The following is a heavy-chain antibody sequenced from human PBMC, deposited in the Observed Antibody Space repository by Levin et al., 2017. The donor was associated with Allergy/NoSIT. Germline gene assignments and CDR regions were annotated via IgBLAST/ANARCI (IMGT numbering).Heavy chain of an antibody. CDR3: ARGGCSSTSCLDN. D-gene: IGHD2-2*01. Sequence: GGSLRLSCAASGFTFSNYWMHWVRQAPGKGLVWVSHINSDGSNTNYADSVKGRFTISRDNAKNTLYLQMSSLRDEDTAVYYCARGGCSSTSCLDNWGQGTLVTVSP. V-gene: IGHV3-74*01. CDR1: GFTFSNYW. CDR2: INSDGSNT. J-gene: IGHJ4*02.